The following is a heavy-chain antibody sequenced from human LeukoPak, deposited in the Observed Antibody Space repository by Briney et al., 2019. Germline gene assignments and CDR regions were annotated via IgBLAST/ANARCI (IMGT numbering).Heavy chain of an antibody. J-gene: IGHJ4*02. CDR2: IYYSGRT. CDR3: ARSSTGSYFDY. D-gene: IGHD2-2*01. CDR1: GGSISSYY. V-gene: IGHV4-59*01. Sequence: SETLSLTCTVSGGSISSYYWSWIRQPPGKGLEWIGYIYYSGRTNYNPSLKSRVPISVDTSKNQFSLKLSSVTAADTAVYCCARSSTGSYFDYWGQGTLVTVSS.